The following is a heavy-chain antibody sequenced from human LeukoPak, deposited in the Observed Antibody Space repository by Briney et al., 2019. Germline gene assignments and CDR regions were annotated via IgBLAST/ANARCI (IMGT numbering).Heavy chain of an antibody. CDR3: ASSSGYDSPSFDY. CDR1: GYSFTSYW. Sequence: GESLKISCKGSGYSFTSYWIGWVREMPGKGLEWMGIIYPGDSDTRYSPSFKGQVTISADKSISTAYLQWSSLKASDTAMYYCASSSGYDSPSFDYWGEGTLVTASS. J-gene: IGHJ4*02. D-gene: IGHD5-12*01. CDR2: IYPGDSDT. V-gene: IGHV5-51*01.